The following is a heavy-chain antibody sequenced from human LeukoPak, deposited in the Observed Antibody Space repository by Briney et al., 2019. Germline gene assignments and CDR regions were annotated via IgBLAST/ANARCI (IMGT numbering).Heavy chain of an antibody. J-gene: IGHJ3*02. CDR2: IKQDGSEK. CDR1: GFTFSSYW. CDR3: ARDLGTYYYDSSGNIDAFDI. D-gene: IGHD3-22*01. V-gene: IGHV3-7*01. Sequence: GGSLRLSCAASGFTFSSYWMSWVRQAPGKGLEWVANIKQDGSEKYYVDSVKGRFTISRDNAKNSLYLQMNSLRAEDTAVYYCARDLGTYYYDSSGNIDAFDIWGQGTTVTVSS.